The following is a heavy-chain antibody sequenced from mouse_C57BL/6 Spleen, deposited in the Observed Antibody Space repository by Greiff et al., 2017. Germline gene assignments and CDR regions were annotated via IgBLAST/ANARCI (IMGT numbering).Heavy chain of an antibody. V-gene: IGHV5-17*01. CDR3: ARGPSYGSSYWYFDV. Sequence: EVNVVESGGGLVKPGGSLKLSCAASGFTFSDYGMHWVRQAPEKGLEWVAYISSGSSTIYYADTVKGRFTISRDNAKNTLFLQMTSLRSEDTAMYYCARGPSYGSSYWYFDVWGTGTTVTVSS. CDR2: ISSGSSTI. J-gene: IGHJ1*03. D-gene: IGHD1-1*01. CDR1: GFTFSDYG.